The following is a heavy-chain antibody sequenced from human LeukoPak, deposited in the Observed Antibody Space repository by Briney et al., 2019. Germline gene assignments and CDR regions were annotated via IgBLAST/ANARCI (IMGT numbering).Heavy chain of an antibody. D-gene: IGHD5-18*01. CDR1: SGSITSGTYY. J-gene: IGHJ4*02. Sequence: SETLSLTCTVSSGSITSGTYYWGWIRQPPGKGLEWIGSIYFTGSTYYNPSLKSRVTISVDTSKNQFSLRLSSVTAADTAVYYCARKPGYNCGFDYWGQGTLVTVSS. V-gene: IGHV4-39*01. CDR3: ARKPGYNCGFDY. CDR2: IYFTGST.